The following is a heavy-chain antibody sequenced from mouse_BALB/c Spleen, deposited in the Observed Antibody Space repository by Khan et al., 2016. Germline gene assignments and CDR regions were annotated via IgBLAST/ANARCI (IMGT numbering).Heavy chain of an antibody. Sequence: VQLQQSGAELVKPGASVKLSCTASGFNIKDTYMHWVKQRPEQGLEWIGRIDPANGNTKYDPKFQGKATITADTSSNPAYLQRTSLTSADTAVSCCAGVSAWGRGTTVTVSS. CDR3: AGVSA. J-gene: IGHJ2*01. CDR2: IDPANGNT. V-gene: IGHV14-3*02. CDR1: GFNIKDTY. D-gene: IGHD1-3*01.